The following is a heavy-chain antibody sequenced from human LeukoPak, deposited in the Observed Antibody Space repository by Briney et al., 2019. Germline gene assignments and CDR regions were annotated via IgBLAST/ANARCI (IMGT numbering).Heavy chain of an antibody. Sequence: ASVKVSCKASGYTFRGTYIHWLRQAPGQGLEWMGWIDANNGDTKSAQKFQGRVTMSRDTSISTAYMDLSRQSPDDAAVYYCARDPSSVTLYFFDYWGQGTLVTVSS. V-gene: IGHV1-2*02. CDR2: IDANNGDT. J-gene: IGHJ4*02. CDR3: ARDPSSVTLYFFDY. CDR1: GYTFRGTY. D-gene: IGHD4-11*01.